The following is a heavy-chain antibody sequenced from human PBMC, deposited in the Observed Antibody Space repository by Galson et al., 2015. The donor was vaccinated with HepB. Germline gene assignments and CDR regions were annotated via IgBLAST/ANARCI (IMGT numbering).Heavy chain of an antibody. CDR2: ISGSGGST. Sequence: SLRLSCAASGFTFSSYAMSWVRQAPGKGLEWVSAISGSGGSTYYADSVKGRFTISRDNSKNTLYLQMNSLRAEDTAVYYCAKDWDGISRKYYFDYWGQGTLVTVSS. CDR1: GFTFSSYA. D-gene: IGHD1-14*01. V-gene: IGHV3-23*01. J-gene: IGHJ4*02. CDR3: AKDWDGISRKYYFDY.